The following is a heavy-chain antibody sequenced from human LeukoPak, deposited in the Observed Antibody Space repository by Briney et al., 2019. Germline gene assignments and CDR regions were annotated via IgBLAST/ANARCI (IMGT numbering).Heavy chain of an antibody. CDR1: GGSISSYY. Sequence: SETLSLTCTVSGGSISSYYWSWIRQPPGKGLEWIGYIYYSGSTNYNPSLKSRVTISVDTSKNQFSLKLSSVTAADTAVYYCASSIVVTAEDAFDIWGQGTMVTVSS. CDR3: ASSIVVTAEDAFDI. J-gene: IGHJ3*02. V-gene: IGHV4-59*08. D-gene: IGHD2-15*01. CDR2: IYYSGST.